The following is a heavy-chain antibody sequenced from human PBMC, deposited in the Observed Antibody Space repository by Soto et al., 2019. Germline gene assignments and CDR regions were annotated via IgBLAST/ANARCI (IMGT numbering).Heavy chain of an antibody. CDR1: GFTFSNYG. D-gene: IGHD1-1*01. CDR3: ARDRTGNHYMDV. V-gene: IGHV3-33*01. Sequence: QVQLMESGGGVVQPDKSLRLSCAASGFTFSNYGMHWVRQAPGKGLEWVAVIWSDGGGKYYAASVKGRFSISRDNSKNTLYLQLNSLGADDTAVYYRARDRTGNHYMDVWGKGTAVTVSS. J-gene: IGHJ6*03. CDR2: IWSDGGGK.